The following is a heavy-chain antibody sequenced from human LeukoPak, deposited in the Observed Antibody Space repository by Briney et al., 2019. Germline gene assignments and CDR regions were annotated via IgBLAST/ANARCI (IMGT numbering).Heavy chain of an antibody. CDR3: VGEGKY. Sequence: GGSLRLSCAASGLSVSSTYMPWVRQAPGKGLEWVSVIYSGGGTNYADSLKGRFSISRDNSKNTLYLQMNSLRAEDTAVYYCVGEGKYWGQGTLVTVSS. CDR1: GLSVSSTY. V-gene: IGHV3-53*01. J-gene: IGHJ4*02. CDR2: IYSGGGT. D-gene: IGHD4-17*01.